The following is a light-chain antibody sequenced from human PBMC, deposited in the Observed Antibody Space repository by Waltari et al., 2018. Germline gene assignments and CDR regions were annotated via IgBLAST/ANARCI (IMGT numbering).Light chain of an antibody. CDR1: QSVLYSSSNKNY. J-gene: IGKJ3*01. CDR2: WAS. V-gene: IGKV4-1*01. Sequence: DIVMTQSPDSLAVSLGERATIHCQSSQSVLYSSSNKNYLAWYQQKPGQPPKLLIYWASTRESGVPDRFSGSGSGTDFTLTISSLQAEDVAVYYCQQYYSTLFTFGPGTKVDIK. CDR3: QQYYSTLFT.